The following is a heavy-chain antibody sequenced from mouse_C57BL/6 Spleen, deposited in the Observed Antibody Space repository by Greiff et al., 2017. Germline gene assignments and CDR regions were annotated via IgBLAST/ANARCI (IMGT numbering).Heavy chain of an antibody. D-gene: IGHD2-4*01. CDR1: GFTFSSYG. J-gene: IGHJ3*01. CDR3: ARNGDYDWFAY. Sequence: DVMLVESGGDLVKPGGSLKLSCAASGFTFSSYGMSWVRQTPDKRLEWVATISSGGSYTYYPDSVKGRFTISRDNAKNTLYLQMSSLKSEDTAMYYCARNGDYDWFAYWGQGTLVTVSA. V-gene: IGHV5-6*02. CDR2: ISSGGSYT.